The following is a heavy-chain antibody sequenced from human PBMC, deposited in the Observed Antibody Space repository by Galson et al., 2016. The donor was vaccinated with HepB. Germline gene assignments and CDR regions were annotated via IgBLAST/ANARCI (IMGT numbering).Heavy chain of an antibody. CDR1: GFTFSAYW. J-gene: IGHJ3*01. Sequence: SLRLSCAASGFTFSAYWMAWIRQAPGKGLEWVANTNQDGGGKHYVDSAKGRFTVSRDNAKNSVFLGMNSLRAEDTAVYYCVSGYTSGIWGQGTTVTVSS. CDR3: VSGYTSGI. D-gene: IGHD6-19*01. CDR2: TNQDGGGK. V-gene: IGHV3-7*01.